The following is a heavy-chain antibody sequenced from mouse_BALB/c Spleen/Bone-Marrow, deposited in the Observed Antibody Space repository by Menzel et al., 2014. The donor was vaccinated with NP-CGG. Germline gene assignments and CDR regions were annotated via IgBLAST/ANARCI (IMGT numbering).Heavy chain of an antibody. CDR2: IDTSDSYT. J-gene: IGHJ3*01. D-gene: IGHD2-14*01. CDR1: GHTFTDYW. CDR3: ARSDYRFDPLPY. Sequence: VKLMESGAELVMPGASVKMSCKASGHTFTDYWMHWVKQRPGQGLEWIGAIDTSDSYTSYNLKFKGKATLTVDESSSTAYMQLSSLTSEDSAVYYCARSDYRFDPLPYWGQGTLVTVSA. V-gene: IGHV1-69*01.